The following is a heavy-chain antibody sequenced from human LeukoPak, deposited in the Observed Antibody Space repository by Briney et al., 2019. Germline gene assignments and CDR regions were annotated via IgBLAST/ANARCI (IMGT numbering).Heavy chain of an antibody. CDR2: ISSSSSTI. CDR1: GFTFSSYA. V-gene: IGHV3-48*01. Sequence: GGSLRLSCAASGFTFSSYAMHWVRQAPGKGLEWVSYISSSSSTIYYADSVKGRFTISRDNAKNSLYLQMNSLRAEDTAVYYCARVRSYCSSTSCFIFDYWGQGTLVTVSS. J-gene: IGHJ4*02. D-gene: IGHD2-2*01. CDR3: ARVRSYCSSTSCFIFDY.